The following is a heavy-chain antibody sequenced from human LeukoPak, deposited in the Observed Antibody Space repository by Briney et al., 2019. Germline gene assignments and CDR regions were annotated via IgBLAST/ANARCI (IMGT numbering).Heavy chain of an antibody. Sequence: GGSLRLSCAASGFTFNSYAMHWVRQAPGKGLEWVAVISFDGNNKYYADSVKGRFTISRDNSKNTLFLQMNSLRAEDTAVYYCARDDWSADAFDIWGQGTMVTVSS. CDR2: ISFDGNNK. V-gene: IGHV3-30*04. J-gene: IGHJ3*02. CDR3: ARDDWSADAFDI. D-gene: IGHD2-21*01. CDR1: GFTFNSYA.